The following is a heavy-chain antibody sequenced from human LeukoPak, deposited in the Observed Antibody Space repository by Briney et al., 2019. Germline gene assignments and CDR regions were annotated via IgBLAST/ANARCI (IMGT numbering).Heavy chain of an antibody. J-gene: IGHJ4*02. D-gene: IGHD6-13*01. Sequence: GGSLRLSGAASGFTFSDYYMSWIRQAPGKGLEWISYISSSGSTIFQADSMKGRFTISRDNAKNSLYLQMNNLRVEDTAVYYCARVSSQQLKWGQGTLVTVSS. CDR2: ISSSGSTI. CDR3: ARVSSQQLK. V-gene: IGHV3-11*01. CDR1: GFTFSDYY.